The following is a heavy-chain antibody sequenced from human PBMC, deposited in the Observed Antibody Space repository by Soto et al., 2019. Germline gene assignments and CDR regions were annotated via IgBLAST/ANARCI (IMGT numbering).Heavy chain of an antibody. CDR3: AREWRYCISTSCPAPSNFDY. V-gene: IGHV4-30-2*05. J-gene: IGHJ4*02. D-gene: IGHD2-2*01. Sequence: SETLSLTCAVSGGSISSGGYSWSWIRQPPGKGLEWIGYIYYSGSTYYNPSLKSRVTISVDTSKNQFSLKLSSVTAADTAVYYCAREWRYCISTSCPAPSNFDYWGQGTLVTVSS. CDR2: IYYSGST. CDR1: GGSISSGGYS.